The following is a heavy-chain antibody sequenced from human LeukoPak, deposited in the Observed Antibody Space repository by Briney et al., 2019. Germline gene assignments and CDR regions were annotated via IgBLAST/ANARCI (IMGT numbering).Heavy chain of an antibody. CDR2: IFYSGIT. CDR3: AREADRWFDP. Sequence: PSETLSLTCTVSGDSITSYFWSWIRQPPGKGLEWVEYIFYSGITNYNPSLKSRVTISVDTSKNQFSLKLSSVTAADTAVYYCAREADRWFDPWGQGTLVTVSS. CDR1: GDSITSYF. V-gene: IGHV4-59*12. J-gene: IGHJ5*02.